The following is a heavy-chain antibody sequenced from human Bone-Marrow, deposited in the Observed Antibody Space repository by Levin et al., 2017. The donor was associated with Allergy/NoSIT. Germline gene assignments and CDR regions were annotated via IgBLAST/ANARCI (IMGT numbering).Heavy chain of an antibody. Sequence: SQTLSLTCTVSGGSISSGDYYWGWIRQPPGKGLEWIGIIYYSGNTYYNPSLKSRIFMSVDTSKNQFSLKLTSVTAADTAVYYCARDGSLFDSGEEDYFDSWGQGTLVTVSS. V-gene: IGHV4-30-4*01. CDR2: IYYSGNT. CDR1: GGSISSGDYY. CDR3: ARDGSLFDSGEEDYFDS. J-gene: IGHJ4*02. D-gene: IGHD3-9*01.